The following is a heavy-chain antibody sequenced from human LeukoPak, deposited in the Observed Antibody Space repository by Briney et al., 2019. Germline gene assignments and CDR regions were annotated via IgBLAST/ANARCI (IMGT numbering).Heavy chain of an antibody. CDR1: GFTFSSYA. V-gene: IGHV3-23*01. D-gene: IGHD3-10*01. CDR2: ISGSGGST. Sequence: PGGSLRLSCAASGFTFSSYAMSWLRQAPGKGLEWVSAISGSGGSTYYADSVKGRFTISRDNSKNTLYLQMNSLRAEDTAVYYCAKINTDDYYGSGSYLVYWGQGTLVTVSS. CDR3: AKINTDDYYGSGSYLVY. J-gene: IGHJ4*02.